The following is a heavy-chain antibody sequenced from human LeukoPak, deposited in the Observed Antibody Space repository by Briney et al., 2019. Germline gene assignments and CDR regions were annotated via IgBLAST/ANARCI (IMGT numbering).Heavy chain of an antibody. CDR1: GFTFSSYA. J-gene: IGHJ4*02. CDR3: AKRKHCGGDCYYFDY. V-gene: IGHV3-23*01. D-gene: IGHD2-21*02. Sequence: QSGGSLRLSCAASGFTFSSYAMSWVRQAPGKGLEWVSAISGSGGSTYYADSVKGRFTISRDNSKNTLYLQMNSLRAEDTAVYYCAKRKHCGGDCYYFDYWGQGTLVTVSS. CDR2: ISGSGGST.